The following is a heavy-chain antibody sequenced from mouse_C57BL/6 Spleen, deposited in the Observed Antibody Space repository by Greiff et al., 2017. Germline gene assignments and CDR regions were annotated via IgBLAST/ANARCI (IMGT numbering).Heavy chain of an antibody. CDR2: INPGSGGT. D-gene: IGHD1-1*01. CDR1: GYAFTNYL. J-gene: IGHJ4*01. CDR3: ARDYGSRLYAMDY. V-gene: IGHV1-54*01. Sequence: QVQLQQSGAELVRPGTSVKVSCKASGYAFTNYLIEWVKQRPGQGLEWSGVINPGSGGTNYNEKFKGKATLTADKSSSTAYMQLSSLTSEDSAVYFCARDYGSRLYAMDYWGQGTSVTVSS.